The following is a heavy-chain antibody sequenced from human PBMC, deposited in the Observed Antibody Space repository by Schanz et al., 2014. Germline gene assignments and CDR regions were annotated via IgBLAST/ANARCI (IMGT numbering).Heavy chain of an antibody. J-gene: IGHJ4*02. CDR2: IGVDGTTT. D-gene: IGHD3-10*01. V-gene: IGHV3-23*04. Sequence: EEQLVESGGGLVQPGGSLRLSCAASGFTLSNYAVSWVRQAPGKGLEWVSVIGVDGTTTYYADSVKGRFTISRDNSKNTLYLQMNSLRPEDTAVYYCARGGFGEVSYFDYWGQGTLGTVSS. CDR3: ARGGFGEVSYFDY. CDR1: GFTLSNYA.